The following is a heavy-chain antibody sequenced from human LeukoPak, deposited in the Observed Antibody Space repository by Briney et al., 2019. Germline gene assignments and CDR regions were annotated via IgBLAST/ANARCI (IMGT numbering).Heavy chain of an antibody. Sequence: SETLSLTCAVYGGSFSGYYWSWIRQPPGKGLEWIGEINHSGGTNYNPSLKSRVTISVDTSKNQFSLKLSSVTAADTAVYYCARRRTTVTRYFDLWGRGTLVTVSS. V-gene: IGHV4-34*01. J-gene: IGHJ2*01. D-gene: IGHD4-11*01. CDR1: GGSFSGYY. CDR3: ARRRTTVTRYFDL. CDR2: INHSGGT.